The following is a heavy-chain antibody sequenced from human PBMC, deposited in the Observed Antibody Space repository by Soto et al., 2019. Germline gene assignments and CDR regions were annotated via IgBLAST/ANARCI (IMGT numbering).Heavy chain of an antibody. Sequence: EVQLVESGGGLVQPGGSLRLSCAASGFTFHDYWMHWVRQTPGKGLEWVAHMNQDGSEKNYVDFVKGRFTISRDNAKNYLYLQMNSLRAEDTAVYYWVRVGLQIGNAFDFWGQGTMVTVSS. CDR3: VRVGLQIGNAFDF. CDR2: MNQDGSEK. J-gene: IGHJ3*01. D-gene: IGHD2-21*02. V-gene: IGHV3-7*03. CDR1: GFTFHDYW.